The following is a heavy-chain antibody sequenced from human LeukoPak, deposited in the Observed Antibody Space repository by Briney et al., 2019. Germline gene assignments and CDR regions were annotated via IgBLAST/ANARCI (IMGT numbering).Heavy chain of an antibody. Sequence: PGGSLRLSCAASGFTFSSYGMSWVRQAPGKGLEWVSAISGSGGSTFYADSVKGRFTISRDNSKNMVYLQMNSLRDEDTALYYCAKDLWGWSGMDVWGQGTAVTVSS. CDR1: GFTFSSYG. CDR2: ISGSGGST. CDR3: AKDLWGWSGMDV. V-gene: IGHV3-23*01. D-gene: IGHD6-19*01. J-gene: IGHJ6*02.